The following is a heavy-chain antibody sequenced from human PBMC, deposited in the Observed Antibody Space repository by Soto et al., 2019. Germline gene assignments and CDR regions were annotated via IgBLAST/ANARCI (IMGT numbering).Heavy chain of an antibody. CDR3: AKDGLGFGELPYSDY. CDR2: ISGSGGST. D-gene: IGHD3-10*01. J-gene: IGHJ4*02. Sequence: EVQLLESGGGLVPPGGSLRLSCAASGFTFSSYAMSWVRQAPGKGLEWVSAISGSGGSTYYADSVKGRFTISRDNSKNTLYLQMNSLRAEDTAVYYCAKDGLGFGELPYSDYWGQGTLVTVSS. V-gene: IGHV3-23*01. CDR1: GFTFSSYA.